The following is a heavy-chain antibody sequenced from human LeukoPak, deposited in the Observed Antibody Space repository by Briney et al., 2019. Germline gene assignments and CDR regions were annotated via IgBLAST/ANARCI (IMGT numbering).Heavy chain of an antibody. CDR3: ARDVIVSGYSYGYEFGDY. Sequence: ASVKVSCKASGYTFTSYGTSWVRQAPGQGLEWMGWISAYNGNTNYAQKLQGRVTMTTDTSTSTAYMELRSLRSDDTAVYYCARDVIVSGYSYGYEFGDYWGQGTLVTVSS. CDR1: GYTFTSYG. CDR2: ISAYNGNT. V-gene: IGHV1-18*01. D-gene: IGHD5-18*01. J-gene: IGHJ4*02.